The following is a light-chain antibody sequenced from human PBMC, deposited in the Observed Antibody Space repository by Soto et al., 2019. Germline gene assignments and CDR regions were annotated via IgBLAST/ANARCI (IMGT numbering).Light chain of an antibody. V-gene: IGLV2-18*01. J-gene: IGLJ1*01. CDR3: SLYTSENTYV. Sequence: SALTQPASVSGSPGQSIAISCTGTSSDVGSYNRVSWYQQPPGTAPKLIIYEASNRPSGVPDRFSGSKSGNTASLTISGLQAADEADYYCSLYTSENTYVFGTGTKVTVL. CDR2: EAS. CDR1: SSDVGSYNR.